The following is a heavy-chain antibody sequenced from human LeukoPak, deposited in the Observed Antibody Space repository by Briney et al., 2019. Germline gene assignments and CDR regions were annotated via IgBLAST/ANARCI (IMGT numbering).Heavy chain of an antibody. V-gene: IGHV4-61*02. J-gene: IGHJ2*01. D-gene: IGHD2-21*01. Sequence: RTSETLSLTCTVSGGSISSGSQYWSWIQQPAGKGLEWIGRIYSSGSTNYNPSLKSRVTISVDTSKNQFSLKLSSVTAADTAVYYCARDRLRKQYFDLWGRGTLVTVSS. CDR3: ARDRLRKQYFDL. CDR2: IYSSGST. CDR1: GGSISSGSQY.